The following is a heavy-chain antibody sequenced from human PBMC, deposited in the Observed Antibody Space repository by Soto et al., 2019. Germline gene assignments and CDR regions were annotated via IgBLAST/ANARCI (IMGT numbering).Heavy chain of an antibody. CDR3: AREGDVNTGFAKDY. CDR1: GFTFSNYG. V-gene: IGHV3-33*01. CDR2: IWYDGGNK. J-gene: IGHJ4*02. Sequence: QVHLVESGGGVVQPGRSLRLSCAASGFTFSNYGMHWVRQAPGKGLEWVAFIWYDGGNKYYAESVKGRFTISRDNSKNTLYLQMNSRRAEDTTVYSCAREGDVNTGFAKDYWGQGTLVTVSS. D-gene: IGHD3-16*01.